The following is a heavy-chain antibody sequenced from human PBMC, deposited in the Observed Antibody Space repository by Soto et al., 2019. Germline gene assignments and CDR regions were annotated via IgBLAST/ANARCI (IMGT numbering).Heavy chain of an antibody. CDR2: ITHRGDYT. J-gene: IGHJ6*02. CDR3: ARELDDIDV. Sequence: QVQLVESGGGLVKPGGSLRLSCAASGLTFSDYYMSWIRQAPGKGLEWVSYITHRGDYTKYAASVQGRFTISRDNAMNSLCLQMNSVRAEDTAVYYCARELDDIDVWGQGTTVIVSS. CDR1: GLTFSDYY. V-gene: IGHV3-11*05.